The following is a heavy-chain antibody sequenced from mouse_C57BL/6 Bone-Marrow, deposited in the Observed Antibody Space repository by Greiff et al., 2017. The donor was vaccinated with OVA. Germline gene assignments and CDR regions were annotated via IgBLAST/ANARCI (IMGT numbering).Heavy chain of an antibody. Sequence: VQLKQSGPELVKPGASVKISCKASGYSFTGYYMHWVKQSHGNILDWIGYIYPYNGVSSYNQKFKGKATLTVDKSSSTAYMELRSLTSEDSAVYDGAREILANRDVGHYFDYWGQGTTLTVSS. CDR1: GYSFTGYY. CDR2: IYPYNGVS. D-gene: IGHD4-1*01. V-gene: IGHV1-31*01. CDR3: AREILANRDVGHYFDY. J-gene: IGHJ2*01.